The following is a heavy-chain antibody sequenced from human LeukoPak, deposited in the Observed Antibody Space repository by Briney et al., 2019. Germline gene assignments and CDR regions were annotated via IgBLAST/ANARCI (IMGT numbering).Heavy chain of an antibody. D-gene: IGHD6-19*01. CDR3: AGFSSSGWFDY. J-gene: IGHJ4*02. CDR1: GYTFTSYY. V-gene: IGHV1-46*01. CDR2: INPSGGST. Sequence: ASVKVSCKASGYTFTSYYMHWVRQAPGQGLEWMGKINPSGGSTSYAQKFQGRVTMTRDTSTSTAYMELRSLRSDDTAVYYCAGFSSSGWFDYWGQGTLVTVSP.